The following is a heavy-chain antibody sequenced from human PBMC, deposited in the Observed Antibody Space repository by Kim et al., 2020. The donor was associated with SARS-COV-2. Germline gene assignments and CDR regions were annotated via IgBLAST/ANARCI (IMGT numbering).Heavy chain of an antibody. D-gene: IGHD5-12*01. CDR3: ARDGRGYDPWYYYSMDV. CDR1: GGSISSYY. CDR2: IYYSGST. V-gene: IGHV4-59*01. J-gene: IGHJ6*02. Sequence: SETLSLTCTVSGGSISSYYWSWIRQPPGKGLEWIGHIYYSGSTNYNPSLKSRVTISVDTSKNQFSLKLSSVTAADTAVYYCARDGRGYDPWYYYSMDVWGQGTTVTVSS.